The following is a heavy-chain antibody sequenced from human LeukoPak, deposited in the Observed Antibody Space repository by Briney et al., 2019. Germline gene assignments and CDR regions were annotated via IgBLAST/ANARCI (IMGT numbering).Heavy chain of an antibody. CDR3: ARRHSSGCFYY. Sequence: PSETLSLTCTVSGGSISSSTYYWGWIRQPPGKGLEWIGSIYYSGSTYYNPSLKSRVTISVDTSKNQFSLKVNSVTAADTAVYYCARRHSSGCFYYWGQGTLVTVSS. V-gene: IGHV4-39*07. D-gene: IGHD6-19*01. CDR1: GGSISSSTYY. J-gene: IGHJ4*02. CDR2: IYYSGST.